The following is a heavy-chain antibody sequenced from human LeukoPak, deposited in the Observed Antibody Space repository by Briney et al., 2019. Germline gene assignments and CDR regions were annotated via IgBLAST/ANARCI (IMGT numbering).Heavy chain of an antibody. J-gene: IGHJ5*02. CDR3: ARVPIRRHYESTGYYYEDP. D-gene: IGHD3-22*01. CDR1: GYTFTGYY. Sequence: ASVKVSCKASGYTFTGYYMHWVRQAPGQGLEWMGWINPNSGGANYAQKFQGRVTMTRDTSISTAYMELSRLRSDDTAVYYCARVPIRRHYESTGYYYEDPWGQGTLVSVSS. V-gene: IGHV1-2*02. CDR2: INPNSGGA.